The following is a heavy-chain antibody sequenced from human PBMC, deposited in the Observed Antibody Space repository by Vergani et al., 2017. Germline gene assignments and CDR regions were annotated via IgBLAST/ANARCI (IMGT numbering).Heavy chain of an antibody. J-gene: IGHJ4*02. Sequence: QVQLQQWGAGLLTPSETLSLTCAVYGGSFSDYYWSWIRQPPGKGLEWSGEINHSGSTNYNPSLKSRVTISVNTSKNQFSLKLSSVTAADTAVYYCARGRGRTYYYGSGNKPSYFDYWGQGTLVTVSS. CDR1: GGSFSDYY. CDR2: INHSGST. V-gene: IGHV4-34*01. D-gene: IGHD3-10*01. CDR3: ARGRGRTYYYGSGNKPSYFDY.